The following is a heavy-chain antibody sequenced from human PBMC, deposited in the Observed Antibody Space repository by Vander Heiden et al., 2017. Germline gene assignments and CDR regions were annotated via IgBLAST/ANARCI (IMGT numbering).Heavy chain of an antibody. J-gene: IGHJ4*02. CDR3: MRRTGYCNNGVCYFDY. CDR1: GYSFTTYW. V-gene: IGHV5-51*01. CDR2: MYPGDSDT. D-gene: IGHD2-8*01. Sequence: EVQLVQSGAEVKKPGESLKISCKGSGYSFTTYWIGWVRQMPGKGLEWMGKMYPGDSDTRYSPSFEGQVTMSADKSSSTAYLQWSSLKASDAAIYYCMRRTGYCNNGVCYFDYWGQGTLVTVSS.